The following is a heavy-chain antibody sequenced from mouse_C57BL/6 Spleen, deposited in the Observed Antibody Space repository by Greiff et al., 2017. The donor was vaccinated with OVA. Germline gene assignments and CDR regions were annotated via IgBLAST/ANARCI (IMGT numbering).Heavy chain of an antibody. CDR1: GFTFSSYA. J-gene: IGHJ2*01. CDR3: ARVGGWGTGYFDY. CDR2: ISDGGSYT. Sequence: EVNLVESGGGLVKPGGSLKLSCAASGFTFSSYAMSWVRQTPEKRLEWVATISDGGSYTYYPDNVKGRFTISRDNAKNNLYLQMSHLKSEDTAMYYCARVGGWGTGYFDYWGQGTTLTVSS. D-gene: IGHD3-2*02. V-gene: IGHV5-4*03.